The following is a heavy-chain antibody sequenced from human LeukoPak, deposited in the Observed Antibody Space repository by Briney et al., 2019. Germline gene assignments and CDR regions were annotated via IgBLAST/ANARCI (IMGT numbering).Heavy chain of an antibody. CDR2: ISAYNGNT. D-gene: IGHD2-2*01. J-gene: IGHJ5*02. CDR1: GCTFTSYG. Sequence: ASVKVSCKASGCTFTSYGISWVRQAPGQGLEWMGWISAYNGNTNYAQKLQGRVTMTTDTSTSTAYMELRSLRSDDTAVYYCARNFPRRYCSSTSCLEGNWFDPWGQGTLVIVSS. CDR3: ARNFPRRYCSSTSCLEGNWFDP. V-gene: IGHV1-18*01.